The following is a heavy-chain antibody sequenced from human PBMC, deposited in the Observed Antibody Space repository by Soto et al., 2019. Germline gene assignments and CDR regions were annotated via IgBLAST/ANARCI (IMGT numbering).Heavy chain of an antibody. CDR3: ANEYLDILTGYYTPVPDAFDI. CDR2: ISGSGGST. V-gene: IGHV3-23*01. J-gene: IGHJ3*02. CDR1: GFTFSSYA. Sequence: PGGSLRLSCAASGFTFSSYAMSWVRQAPGKGLEWVSAISGSGGSTYYADSVKGRFTISRDNSKNTLYLQMNSLRAEDTAVYYCANEYLDILTGYYTPVPDAFDIWGQGTMVTVS. D-gene: IGHD3-9*01.